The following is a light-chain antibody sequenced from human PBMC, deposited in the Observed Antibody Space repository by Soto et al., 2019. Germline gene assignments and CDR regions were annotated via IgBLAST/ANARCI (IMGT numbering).Light chain of an antibody. CDR3: MQGTHWPPSWT. CDR2: KVS. J-gene: IGKJ1*01. Sequence: DVVMTQSPLSLPVTLGQPASISCRSSQSLEYSDGNTYLNWFQQRPGQSPRRLIYKVSNRDSGVPDRFSGSGSGTDFTRKISRVEAEDVGVYYCMQGTHWPPSWTFGQGTKVEIK. CDR1: QSLEYSDGNTY. V-gene: IGKV2-30*01.